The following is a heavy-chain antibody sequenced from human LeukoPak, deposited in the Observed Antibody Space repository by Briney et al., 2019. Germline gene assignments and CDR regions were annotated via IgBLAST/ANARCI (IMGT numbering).Heavy chain of an antibody. J-gene: IGHJ4*02. CDR2: IKTDGTYT. CDR1: GFTFSRYW. Sequence: AGGSLRLSCAASGFTFSRYWMHWVRQAPGEGLVWVSRIKTDGTYTSNADSVKGRFTISRDNAKSTLYLHMNSLRVEDTAVYYCVADLGDYADFWGQGTLVTVSS. V-gene: IGHV3-74*01. CDR3: VADLGDYADF.